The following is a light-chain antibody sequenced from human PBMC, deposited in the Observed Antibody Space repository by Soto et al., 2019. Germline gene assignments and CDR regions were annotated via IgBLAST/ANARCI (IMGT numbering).Light chain of an antibody. Sequence: DIQMTQSPSTLSASIGDRVTITCRASESIRTWLAWYQHKPGKAPKFLIYDASTLESGVPSRFSGSGSGTDFTLTISSLQPDDFATYYCQQYNNYPRTFGRGTKVDI. J-gene: IGKJ1*01. CDR2: DAS. CDR3: QQYNNYPRT. V-gene: IGKV1-5*01. CDR1: ESIRTW.